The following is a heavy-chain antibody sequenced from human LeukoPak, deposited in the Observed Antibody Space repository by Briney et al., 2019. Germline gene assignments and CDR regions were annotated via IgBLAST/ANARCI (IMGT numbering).Heavy chain of an antibody. CDR2: IWYGGSNK. J-gene: IGHJ5*02. Sequence: GRSLRLSCAASGFTFSSYGMHWVRQAPGKGLEWVAVIWYGGSNKYYADSVKGRFTISRDNSKNTLYLQMNSLRAEDTAVYYCAKGGRIAAADWFDPWGQGTLVTVSS. V-gene: IGHV3-30*18. CDR3: AKGGRIAAADWFDP. CDR1: GFTFSSYG. D-gene: IGHD6-13*01.